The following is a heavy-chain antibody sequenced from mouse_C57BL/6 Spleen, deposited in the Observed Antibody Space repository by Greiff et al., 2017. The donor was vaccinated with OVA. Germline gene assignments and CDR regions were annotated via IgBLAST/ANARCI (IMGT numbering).Heavy chain of an antibody. D-gene: IGHD1-1*01. CDR1: GYTFTSYW. J-gene: IGHJ2*01. CDR3: ARRIYYYGSSLDY. V-gene: IGHV1-50*01. Sequence: QVQLQQPGAELVKPGASVKLSCKASGYTFTSYWMQWVKQRPGQGLEWIGEIDPSDSYTNYNQKFKGKATLTVDPSSSTAYMQLSSLTSEDSAVYYCARRIYYYGSSLDYWGQGTTLTVSS. CDR2: IDPSDSYT.